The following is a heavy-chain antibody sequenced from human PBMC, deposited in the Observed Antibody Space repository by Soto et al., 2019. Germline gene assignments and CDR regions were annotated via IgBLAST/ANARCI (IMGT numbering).Heavy chain of an antibody. V-gene: IGHV3-7*01. Sequence: GGSLRLSCAASGFTFSSYWMSWVRQAPGKGLEWVANIKQDGSEKYYVDSVKGRFTISRDNAKNSLYLQMNSLRAEDTAVYYCARVTRVAACPGLFDYWGQGTLVTVSS. CDR2: IKQDGSEK. J-gene: IGHJ4*02. CDR3: ARVTRVAACPGLFDY. CDR1: GFTFSSYW. D-gene: IGHD6-6*01.